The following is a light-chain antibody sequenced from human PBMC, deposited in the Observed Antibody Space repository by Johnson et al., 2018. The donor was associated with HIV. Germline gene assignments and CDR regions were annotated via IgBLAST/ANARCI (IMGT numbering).Light chain of an antibody. J-gene: IGLJ1*01. CDR3: GTWDTSLSGYV. CDR1: SSKIGNNY. V-gene: IGLV1-51*02. Sequence: QSVLTQPPSVSAAPGQKVTISCSGGSSKIGNNYVSWYQQLPGTAPKLLIYENNKRPSGIPDRFSGSKSGTSATLGITGLQTGDEADYYCGTWDTSLSGYVVGAGTKVTVL. CDR2: ENN.